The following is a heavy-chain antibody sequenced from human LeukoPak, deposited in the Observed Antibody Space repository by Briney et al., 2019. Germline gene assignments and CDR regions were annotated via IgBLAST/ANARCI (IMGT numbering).Heavy chain of an antibody. CDR1: GFTSSSYA. D-gene: IGHD3-22*01. CDR3: AKGSYYDSSGSFYFDY. CDR2: ISGSGGST. V-gene: IGHV3-23*01. J-gene: IGHJ4*02. Sequence: PGGSLRLSCAASGFTSSSYAMNWVRQAPGKGLEWVSGISGSGGSTYYADSVKGRFTISRDNSKNTLYVQVNSLGTEDTAAYYCAKGSYYDSSGSFYFDYWGQGTLVTVSS.